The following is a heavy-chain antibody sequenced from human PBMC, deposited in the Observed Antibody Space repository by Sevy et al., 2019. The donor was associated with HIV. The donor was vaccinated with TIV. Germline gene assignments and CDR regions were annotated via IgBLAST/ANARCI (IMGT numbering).Heavy chain of an antibody. CDR1: GFTFSSYE. Sequence: GGSLRLSCTASGFTFSSYEMNWVRQAPGKGLEWVSYITLSGSTIYYADSVKGRFTISRDNAKNSLYLQMNSLRAEDTAVYYCARAGPLGDLDHFDRWGQGTLVTVSS. J-gene: IGHJ4*02. D-gene: IGHD2-21*01. CDR2: ITLSGSTI. CDR3: ARAGPLGDLDHFDR. V-gene: IGHV3-48*03.